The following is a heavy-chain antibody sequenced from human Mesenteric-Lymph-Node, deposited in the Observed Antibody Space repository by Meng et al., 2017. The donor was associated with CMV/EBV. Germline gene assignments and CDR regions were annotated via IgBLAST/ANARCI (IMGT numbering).Heavy chain of an antibody. V-gene: IGHV4-39*01. Sequence: CTVSGGSISSSSYYWGWIRQPPGKGLEWIGSIYYSGSTYYNPSLKSRVTISVDTSKNQFSLKLSSVTAADTAVYYCARQGDSSGLDYWGQGTLVTVSS. CDR2: IYYSGST. CDR1: GGSISSSSYY. J-gene: IGHJ4*02. CDR3: ARQGDSSGLDY. D-gene: IGHD6-19*01.